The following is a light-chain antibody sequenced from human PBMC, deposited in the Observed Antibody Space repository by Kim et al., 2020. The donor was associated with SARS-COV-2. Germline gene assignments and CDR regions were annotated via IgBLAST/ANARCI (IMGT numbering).Light chain of an antibody. V-gene: IGLV1-47*01. Sequence: ELTQPPSASGTPGQRVIISCSGSSSNIGSNYVYWYQQLPGTAPKILIYRNNQRPSGVPDRFSGSKSGTSASLAISGLRSEDEADYSCAAWDDGLSVVV. CDR2: RNN. J-gene: IGLJ2*01. CDR1: SSNIGSNY. CDR3: AAWDDGLSVVV.